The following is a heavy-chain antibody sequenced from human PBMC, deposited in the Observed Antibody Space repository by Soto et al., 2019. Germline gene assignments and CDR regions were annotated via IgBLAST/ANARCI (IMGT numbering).Heavy chain of an antibody. CDR2: INPSGGST. CDR3: ARERSRVGVVAAKEGYYYYGMDV. CDR1: GYTFTSYY. Sequence: QVQLVQSGAEVKKPGASVKVSCKASGYTFTSYYMHWVRQAPGQGLEWMGIINPSGGSTSYAQKFQGRVTMTRDTSTSTVYMELSSLRSEDTAVYYCARERSRVGVVAAKEGYYYYGMDVWGQGTTVTVSS. D-gene: IGHD2-15*01. V-gene: IGHV1-46*01. J-gene: IGHJ6*02.